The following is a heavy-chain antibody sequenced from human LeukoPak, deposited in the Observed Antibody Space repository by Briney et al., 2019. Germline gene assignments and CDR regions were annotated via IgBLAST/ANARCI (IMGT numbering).Heavy chain of an antibody. V-gene: IGHV3-30*03. CDR2: ISYDGSNK. D-gene: IGHD4-11*01. J-gene: IGHJ6*02. Sequence: GRSLRLSCAASGFTFSSYGMHWVRQAPGKGLEWVAVISYDGSNKYYADSVKGRFTISRDNSKNTLYLQMNSLRAEDTAVYYCARDLAYSSGYYYYGMDVWGQGTTVTVSS. CDR1: GFTFSSYG. CDR3: ARDLAYSSGYYYYGMDV.